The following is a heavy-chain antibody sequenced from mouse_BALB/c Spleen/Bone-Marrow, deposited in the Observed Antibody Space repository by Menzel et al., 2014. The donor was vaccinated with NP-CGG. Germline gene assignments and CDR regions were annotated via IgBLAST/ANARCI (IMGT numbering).Heavy chain of an antibody. J-gene: IGHJ4*01. CDR3: ARGVTTGAMDY. Sequence: LQESGAKLVRPGVSVKISCKGSGYTFTDYSIHWIKQSHAKSLEWIGAISTYYGDATNNQKFKGKATLTVDKSSSTAYMELARLASEDSVIYYCARGVTTGAMDYWGQGTSVTVSS. CDR2: ISTYYGDA. CDR1: GYTFTDYS. D-gene: IGHD1-1*01. V-gene: IGHV1-67*01.